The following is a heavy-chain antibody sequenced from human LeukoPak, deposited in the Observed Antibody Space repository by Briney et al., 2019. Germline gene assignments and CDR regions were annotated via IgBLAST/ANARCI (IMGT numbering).Heavy chain of an antibody. D-gene: IGHD3-22*01. CDR3: AKYSSGYSSYYFDY. J-gene: IGHJ4*02. V-gene: IGHV4-34*01. CDR2: INHSGST. Sequence: SETLSLTCAVYGGSFNGYYWTWIRQPPGKGLEWIGEINHSGSTNYNPSLKSRVTISVDTSKNQFSLKLTSVTAADTAVYYCAKYSSGYSSYYFDYWGQGTLVTVSS. CDR1: GGSFNGYY.